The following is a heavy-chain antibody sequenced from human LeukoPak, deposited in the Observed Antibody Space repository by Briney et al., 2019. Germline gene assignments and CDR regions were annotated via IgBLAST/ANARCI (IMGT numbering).Heavy chain of an antibody. D-gene: IGHD1-1*01. CDR2: IYYSGST. Sequence: SETLSLTCTVSGGSISSSSYYWGWIRQPPGKGLEWIGSIYYSGSTYYNPSLKSRVTISVDTSKNQFSLKLSSVTAADTAMYYCAKVDIMTTPGAFAVWGQGTMVTVSS. V-gene: IGHV4-39*07. CDR1: GGSISSSSYY. J-gene: IGHJ3*01. CDR3: AKVDIMTTPGAFAV.